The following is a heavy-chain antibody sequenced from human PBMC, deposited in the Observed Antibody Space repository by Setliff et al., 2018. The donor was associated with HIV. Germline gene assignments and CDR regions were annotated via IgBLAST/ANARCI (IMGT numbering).Heavy chain of an antibody. D-gene: IGHD3-9*01. CDR2: IKQDGTEK. Sequence: LRLSCAASGFTFSSYWMSWVRQAPGKGLEWVANIKQDGTEKYYVDSVKGRFTISRDNAKNSLYLQMSSLKPEDTAFYYCVRGYDVLIGSPDSWGQGTLVTVSS. CDR1: GFTFSSYW. V-gene: IGHV3-7*03. CDR3: VRGYDVLIGSPDS. J-gene: IGHJ4*02.